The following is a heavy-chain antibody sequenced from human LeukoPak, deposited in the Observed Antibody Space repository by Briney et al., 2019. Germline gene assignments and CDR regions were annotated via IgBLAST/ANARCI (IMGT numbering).Heavy chain of an antibody. CDR2: IKYDGSEE. Sequence: GGSLRLSCAASGFTFRTYWMSWVRQAPGKGLEGVAYIKYDGSEEYHVDSVKGRFTISRDNAKNSLYLQPNSLGAEDTAMYYCTRGAWDGYNYGWGQGTLVTVSS. CDR1: GFTFRTYW. V-gene: IGHV3-7*04. D-gene: IGHD5-24*01. J-gene: IGHJ1*01. CDR3: TRGAWDGYNYG.